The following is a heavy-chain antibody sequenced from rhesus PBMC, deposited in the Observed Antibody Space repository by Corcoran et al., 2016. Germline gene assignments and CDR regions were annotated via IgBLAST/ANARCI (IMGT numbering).Heavy chain of an antibody. D-gene: IGHD3-3*01. Sequence: QLQLQESGPGLVKPSETLSLTCAVSGGPIRRHYWSWIRRPPGPGLGGMGRISCSGGSTDYNPSLKSRVTISTATSKNQFSLKLSSVTAADTAVDYCASGRRGYNFWSGYFFDYWGQGVLVTVSS. CDR3: ASGRRGYNFWSGYFFDY. CDR2: ISCSGGST. V-gene: IGHV4-173*01. J-gene: IGHJ4*01. CDR1: GGPIRRHY.